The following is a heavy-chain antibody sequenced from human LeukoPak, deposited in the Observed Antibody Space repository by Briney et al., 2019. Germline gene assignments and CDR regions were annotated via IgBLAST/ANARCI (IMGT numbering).Heavy chain of an antibody. CDR3: ARLDYIDYSYNWFAP. V-gene: IGHV1-2*02. CDR1: GYTFTGYY. Sequence: ASVKVSCKASGYTFTGYYMHWVRQAPGQGLEWMGWINPNSGATNYAQKFQGRVTMTRNTSMSTAYMELSSLISEDTAVYYCARLDYIDYSYNWFAPWGQGTLVTVSS. CDR2: INPNSGAT. D-gene: IGHD3-9*01. J-gene: IGHJ5*02.